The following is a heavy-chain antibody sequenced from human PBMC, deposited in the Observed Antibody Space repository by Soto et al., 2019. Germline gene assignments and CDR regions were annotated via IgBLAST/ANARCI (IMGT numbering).Heavy chain of an antibody. D-gene: IGHD6-19*01. CDR1: GFSLSTSGMC. V-gene: IGHV2-70*01. Sequence: SGPTLVNPTQTLTLTCTFSGFSLSTSGMCVSWIRQPPGKALEWLALIDWDDDKYYSTSLKTRLTISKDTSKNQVVLTMTNMDPVDTATYYCAVTFGVSGAPSGNFQHCGQGTLVTVSS. CDR3: AVTFGVSGAPSGNFQH. CDR2: IDWDDDK. J-gene: IGHJ1*01.